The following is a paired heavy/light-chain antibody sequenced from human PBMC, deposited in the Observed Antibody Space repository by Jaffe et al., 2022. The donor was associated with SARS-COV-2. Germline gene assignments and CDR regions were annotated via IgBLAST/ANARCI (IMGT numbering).Heavy chain of an antibody. CDR1: GYMFTNYW. D-gene: IGHD3-22*01. J-gene: IGHJ4*02. CDR3: ARVSTYYYDTNLYRGGYYFDY. V-gene: IGHV5-51*01. CDR2: IYPGKTDT. Sequence: EVQLVQSGADVKKPGESLKISCKASGYMFTNYWIGWVRQMPGKGLEWLGIIYPGKTDTKYRPSFQGQVTISADRSSNTAYLQWSSLKASDTAMYYCARVSTYYYDTNLYRGGYYFDYWGQGTMVTVSS.
Light chain of an antibody. CDR1: SSDVGDFNY. Sequence: QSALTQPPSASGSPGQSVTISCTGTSSDVGDFNYVSWYQQHPGKAPKLMIYEVIKRPPGVPDRFSGSKSGSTASLTVSGLQAEDEADYYCTSYAGIDNFEMVFGGGTKLTVL. CDR3: TSYAGIDNFEMV. J-gene: IGLJ2*01. CDR2: EVI. V-gene: IGLV2-8*01.